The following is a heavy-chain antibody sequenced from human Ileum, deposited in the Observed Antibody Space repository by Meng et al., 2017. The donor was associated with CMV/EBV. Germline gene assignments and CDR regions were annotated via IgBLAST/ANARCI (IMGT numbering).Heavy chain of an antibody. CDR3: AKDTTPDSRYNFDC. Sequence: GGSLRPSCSASGSAFSDYSMNWVPQAPGGGLEWLSIVYRRSTAKYYAQSVKGSFTIPRDDSTSTLYLQMNSLRVDDTVTYYCAKDTTPDSRYNFDCWGQGTMVTVSS. CDR2: VYRRSTAK. D-gene: IGHD2-2*02. V-gene: IGHV3-23*03. J-gene: IGHJ4*02. CDR1: GSAFSDYS.